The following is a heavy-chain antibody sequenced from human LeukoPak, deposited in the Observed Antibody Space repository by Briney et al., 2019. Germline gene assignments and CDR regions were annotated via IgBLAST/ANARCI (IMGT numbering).Heavy chain of an antibody. Sequence: GGSLRLSCAASGFTVSSNYVSWVRQAPGKGLEWVSVLYSGGDTYYADSVKGRFTISRDNAKNSLYLQMISLRAEDTAVYYCAKHGFSSGWPQVPSEHWGQGTLVTVSS. CDR2: LYSGGDT. V-gene: IGHV3-66*04. CDR1: GFTVSSNY. J-gene: IGHJ4*02. D-gene: IGHD6-19*01. CDR3: AKHGFSSGWPQVPSEH.